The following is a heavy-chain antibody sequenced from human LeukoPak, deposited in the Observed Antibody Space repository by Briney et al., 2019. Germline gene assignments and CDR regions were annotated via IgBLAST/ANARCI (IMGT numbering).Heavy chain of an antibody. Sequence: SQTLSLTCTVSGGSLSSYYWSWIRQPPGKGLEWIGYIYYSGSTNYNPSLKSRVTISVDTSKNQFSLKLSSVTAADTAVYYCARNPYYYAFDIWGQGTMVTVSS. V-gene: IGHV4-59*08. J-gene: IGHJ3*02. CDR2: IYYSGST. CDR1: GGSLSSYY. CDR3: ARNPYYYAFDI. D-gene: IGHD3-10*01.